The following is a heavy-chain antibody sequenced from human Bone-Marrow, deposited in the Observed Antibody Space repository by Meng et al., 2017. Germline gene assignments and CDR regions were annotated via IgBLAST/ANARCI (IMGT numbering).Heavy chain of an antibody. CDR2: IWYDGSNK. Sequence: GESLKISCAASGFTFSSYGMHWVRQAPGKGLEWVAVIWYDGSNKYYADSVEGRFTISRDNSKNTLYLQMNSLRAEDTAVYYCARDLMEQQLVFDYWGQGTLVTVSS. CDR1: GFTFSSYG. CDR3: ARDLMEQQLVFDY. J-gene: IGHJ4*02. V-gene: IGHV3-33*01. D-gene: IGHD6-13*01.